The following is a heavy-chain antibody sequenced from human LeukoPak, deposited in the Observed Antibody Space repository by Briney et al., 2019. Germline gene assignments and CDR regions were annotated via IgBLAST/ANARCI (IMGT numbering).Heavy chain of an antibody. D-gene: IGHD3-22*01. V-gene: IGHV1-69*06. CDR1: GGTFSSYA. Sequence: SVKVSCKASGGTFSSYAISWVRQAPGQGLEWMGGIIPIFGTANYAQKFQGRVTITADKSTSTAYMELSSLRSEDTAVYYCARGESNMIVVSGVDYWGQGTLVTVSS. CDR2: IIPIFGTA. J-gene: IGHJ4*02. CDR3: ARGESNMIVVSGVDY.